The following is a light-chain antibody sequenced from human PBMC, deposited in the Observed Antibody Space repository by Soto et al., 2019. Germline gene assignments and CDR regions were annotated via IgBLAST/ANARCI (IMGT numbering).Light chain of an antibody. V-gene: IGLV3-1*01. J-gene: IGLJ2*01. Sequence: LTQPPSASGSLGQTASITCSGDKLGDKYACWYQQKPGQSPVLVIYQDSKRPSGIPERFSGSNSGNTATLTISGTQAMDEADYYCQAWDSSSVVFGGGTKLTVL. CDR1: KLGDKY. CDR2: QDS. CDR3: QAWDSSSVV.